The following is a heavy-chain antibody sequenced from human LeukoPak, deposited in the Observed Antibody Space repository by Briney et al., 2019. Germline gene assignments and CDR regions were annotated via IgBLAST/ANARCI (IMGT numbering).Heavy chain of an antibody. V-gene: IGHV3-30*18. J-gene: IGHJ4*02. CDR1: GFTFSNSG. CDR3: AKDHSIAAAGYYFDY. D-gene: IGHD6-25*01. Sequence: PGRSLRLSCAASGFTFSNSGMHWVRQAPGKGLEWVAVISYDGRSKYYTDSVKGRFTISRDNSKNTVYLQMNSLRAEDTAVYYCAKDHSIAAAGYYFDYWGQGTLVTVSS. CDR2: ISYDGRSK.